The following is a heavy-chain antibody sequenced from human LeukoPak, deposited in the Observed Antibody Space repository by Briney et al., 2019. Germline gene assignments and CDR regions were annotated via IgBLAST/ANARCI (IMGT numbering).Heavy chain of an antibody. D-gene: IGHD3-22*01. Sequence: GGSLRLSCAASGFTFSSYAMSWVRQAPGKGLEWVSAISGSGGSTYYADSVKGRFTISRDNSKNTLYLQMNSLRAEDTAVYYCARNLDSSGYYLFDYWGQGTLVTVSS. CDR3: ARNLDSSGYYLFDY. CDR2: ISGSGGST. J-gene: IGHJ4*02. CDR1: GFTFSSYA. V-gene: IGHV3-23*01.